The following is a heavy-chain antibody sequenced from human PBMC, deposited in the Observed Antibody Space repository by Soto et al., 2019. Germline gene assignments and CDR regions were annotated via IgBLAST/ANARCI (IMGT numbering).Heavy chain of an antibody. J-gene: IGHJ4*02. CDR2: ISYSGST. CDR1: GGSISSDRNY. CDR3: ARRHSGSFTY. V-gene: IGHV4-61*01. Sequence: PSETLSVTCTVPGGSISSDRNYWIWIRQSPGKELEWIGYISYSGSTSYNPSLKSRVTISIDMSTNQFSLKLSSVTAADTAIYYCARRHSGSFTYCGQGSLVTVSS. D-gene: IGHD1-26*01.